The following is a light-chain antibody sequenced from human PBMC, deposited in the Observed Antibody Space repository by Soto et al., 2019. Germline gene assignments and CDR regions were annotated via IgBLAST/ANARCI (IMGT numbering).Light chain of an antibody. CDR1: SSDVGSYNL. J-gene: IGLJ1*01. CDR3: SSYTSSSTPYV. V-gene: IGLV2-14*02. Sequence: QSALTQPASVSGSPGQSITISCTGTSSDVGSYNLVSWYQQHPGKAPKLMIYEVSNRPSGVSNRFSGSKSGNTASLTISGLQAEDEADYYCSSYTSSSTPYVFGTGTKLPS. CDR2: EVS.